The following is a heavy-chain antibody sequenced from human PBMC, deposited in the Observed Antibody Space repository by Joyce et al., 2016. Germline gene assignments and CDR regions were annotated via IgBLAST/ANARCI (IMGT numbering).Heavy chain of an antibody. CDR3: ARVGRTGYTCDY. V-gene: IGHV3-48*02. D-gene: IGHD5-24*01. Sequence: EVQLVESGGGLVQPGGSLRLSCAASGFSFNTYSIYWVRQAPGKVREWLSCISARSGTIYYADSVKGRFTISRDNAKNSVYLQMNSLRDEDTAVYYCARVGRTGYTCDYWGQGTLVTVSS. CDR2: ISARSGTI. J-gene: IGHJ4*02. CDR1: GFSFNTYS.